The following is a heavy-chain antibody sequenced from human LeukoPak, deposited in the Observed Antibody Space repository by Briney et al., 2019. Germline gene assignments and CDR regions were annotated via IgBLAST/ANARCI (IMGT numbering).Heavy chain of an antibody. CDR2: INPNNGGT. CDR3: ARSGLTLRLGTHSKPGGMDV. J-gene: IGHJ6*02. Sequence: ASVKVSCKASGYIFTGYYMHWVRQAPGQGLEWMGWINPNNGGTNYAQKFQGWVTMTRDTSISTAYMELSRLRSDDTAVYYCARSGLTLRLGTHSKPGGMDVWGQGTTVTVSS. D-gene: IGHD3-16*01. V-gene: IGHV1-2*04. CDR1: GYIFTGYY.